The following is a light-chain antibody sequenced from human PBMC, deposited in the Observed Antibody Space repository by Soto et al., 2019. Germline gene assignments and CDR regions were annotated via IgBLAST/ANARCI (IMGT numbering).Light chain of an antibody. CDR1: SSNIGGNY. CDR2: RND. Sequence: QSVLTQPPSASGTPGQGVTISCSGSSSNIGGNYVYWYQQLPGTAPKLLIYRNDQRPSGVPDRFSGSKSGTSASLATSGLRSEDEADYHCAAWDDSLTVVFGGGTKLTVL. J-gene: IGLJ2*01. V-gene: IGLV1-47*01. CDR3: AAWDDSLTVV.